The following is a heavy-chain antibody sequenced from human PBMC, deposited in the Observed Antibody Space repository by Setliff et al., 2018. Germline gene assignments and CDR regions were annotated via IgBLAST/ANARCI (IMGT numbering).Heavy chain of an antibody. Sequence: ETLSLTCTVSGGSISSSNYYWGWIRQPPGKGLEWIGSTYYSGSTYYNPSPKSRVTISVDTSKNQFSLKLSSVTAADTAVYYCARRGSMVTKFGAFDIWGQGTMVTV. CDR2: TYYSGST. J-gene: IGHJ3*02. V-gene: IGHV4-39*01. CDR1: GGSISSSNYY. CDR3: ARRGSMVTKFGAFDI. D-gene: IGHD4-17*01.